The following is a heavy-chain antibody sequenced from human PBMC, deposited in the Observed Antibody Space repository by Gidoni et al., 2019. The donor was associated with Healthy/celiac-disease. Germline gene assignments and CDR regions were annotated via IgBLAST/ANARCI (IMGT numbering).Heavy chain of an antibody. V-gene: IGHV4-59*01. D-gene: IGHD2-15*01. CDR3: ARGVVVVDLAFDI. CDR2: IHYSGST. Sequence: QVQLQESGPGLVQPSETLSLTCHVSGCPISNYYWNGIRQPPGKGREWIGYIHYSGSTNYNPTLNSRVIISVDTSKNQFSLKLSAVTAADTAVYYCARGVVVVDLAFDIWGQGTMVTVSS. CDR1: GCPISNYY. J-gene: IGHJ3*02.